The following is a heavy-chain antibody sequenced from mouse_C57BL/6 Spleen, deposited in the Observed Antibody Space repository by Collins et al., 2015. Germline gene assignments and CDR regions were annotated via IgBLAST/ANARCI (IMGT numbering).Heavy chain of an antibody. D-gene: IGHD2-3*01. V-gene: IGHV4-1*01. CDR1: GYDFSRYW. CDR3: SRRGYDGLWYFDV. Sequence: EVKLLQSGGGLVQPGGSLKLSCAASGYDFSRYWMSWFRRTPGKGLEWIGEINPDSITVNYAPSLKDRFIISRDNAKNTLFLQMSKVRSEDTTLYYCSRRGYDGLWYFDVWGTGTTVTVSS. J-gene: IGHJ1*03. CDR2: INPDSITV.